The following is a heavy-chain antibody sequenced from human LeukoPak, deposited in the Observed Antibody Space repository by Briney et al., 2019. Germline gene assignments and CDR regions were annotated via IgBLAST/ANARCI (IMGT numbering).Heavy chain of an antibody. V-gene: IGHV3-21*01. Sequence: GGSLRLSCAASGFTFSSYSMNWVRQAPGKGLEWVSSISSSSSYIYYADSVKGRFTISRDNAKNSLYLQTNSLRAEDTAVYYCAFGLYYDFWSGYRDYFDYWGQGTLVTVSS. CDR3: AFGLYYDFWSGYRDYFDY. CDR2: ISSSSSYI. J-gene: IGHJ4*02. D-gene: IGHD3-3*01. CDR1: GFTFSSYS.